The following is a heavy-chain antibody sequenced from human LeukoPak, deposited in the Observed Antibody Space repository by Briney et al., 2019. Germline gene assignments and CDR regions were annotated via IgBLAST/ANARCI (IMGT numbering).Heavy chain of an antibody. V-gene: IGHV4-34*01. J-gene: IGHJ4*02. CDR3: AAPSGWGWYAFDY. D-gene: IGHD6-19*01. CDR1: GGSFSGYY. Sequence: SETLSLTCAVYGGSFSGYYWSWIRQPPGKGLEWIGEINHSGSTNYNPSLKSRVTISVDTSKNQFSLKLSSVTAADTAVYYCAAPSGWGWYAFDYWGQGTLVTVSS. CDR2: INHSGST.